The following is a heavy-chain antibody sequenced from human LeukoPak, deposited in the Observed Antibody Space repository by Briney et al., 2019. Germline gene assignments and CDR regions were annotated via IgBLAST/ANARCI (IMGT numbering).Heavy chain of an antibody. CDR3: ARDALGCTNGVCYEDWFDP. V-gene: IGHV1-2*02. J-gene: IGHJ5*02. D-gene: IGHD2-8*01. CDR1: GYTFTGYY. Sequence: ASVKVSCKASGYTFTGYYMHWVRQAPGQGLEWMGWINPNSGGTNYAQKFQGRVTMTRDTSISTAYMELSRLRSDDTAVYYCARDALGCTNGVCYEDWFDPWGQGTLVTVSS. CDR2: INPNSGGT.